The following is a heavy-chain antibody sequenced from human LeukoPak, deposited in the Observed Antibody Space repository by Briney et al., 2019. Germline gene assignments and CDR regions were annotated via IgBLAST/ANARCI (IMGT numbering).Heavy chain of an antibody. CDR1: GYTFTGYY. J-gene: IGHJ4*02. Sequence: GASVKVSCKASGYTFTGYYMHWVRQAPGQGLEWMGWINPNSGGTNYAQKFQGRVTMTRDTSISTAYMELSRLRSDDTAVYYCARDRGVVVAATDFDYWGQGTLVTVSS. CDR2: INPNSGGT. V-gene: IGHV1-2*02. D-gene: IGHD2-15*01. CDR3: ARDRGVVVAATDFDY.